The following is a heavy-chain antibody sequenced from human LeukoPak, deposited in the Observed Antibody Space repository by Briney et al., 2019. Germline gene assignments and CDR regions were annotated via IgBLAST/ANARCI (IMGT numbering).Heavy chain of an antibody. V-gene: IGHV3-23*01. D-gene: IGHD6-19*01. CDR2: FSGTSTN. Sequence: GGSLRLSCAASGFTFSSYAMSWVRQAPGKGLEWVSTFSGTSTNSYADAVKGRVTISRNNSKNTLYLQMNSLRAEDTAVYYCAKLKQWQPQRYFFEYWGQGALVTVAS. CDR1: GFTFSSYA. CDR3: AKLKQWQPQRYFFEY. J-gene: IGHJ4*02.